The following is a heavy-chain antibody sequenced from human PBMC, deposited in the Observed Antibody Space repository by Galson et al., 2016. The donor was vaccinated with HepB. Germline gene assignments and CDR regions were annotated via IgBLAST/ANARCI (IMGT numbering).Heavy chain of an antibody. Sequence: SVKVSCKVSGFTLTELSIHWMRQAPGKGLGWMGGLDPDEGKKVYSQKFQGRVIMTEDTSTDTAYMELSSLRSEDTAVYYCVTDPVVVGGGYWGQGTLVIVSS. CDR2: LDPDEGKK. CDR1: GFTLTELS. D-gene: IGHD2-21*01. V-gene: IGHV1-24*01. CDR3: VTDPVVVGGGY. J-gene: IGHJ4*02.